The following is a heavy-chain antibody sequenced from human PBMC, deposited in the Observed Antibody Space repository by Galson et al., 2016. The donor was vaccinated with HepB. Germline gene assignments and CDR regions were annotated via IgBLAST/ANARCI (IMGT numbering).Heavy chain of an antibody. D-gene: IGHD3-22*01. V-gene: IGHV3-7*03. Sequence: SLRLSCAASGFTFTTYWMSWVRQAPGKGLEWVANIKQDGSEKYYVDSVKGRFTISRDNAKNSLYLQMNSLRAEDTAVYYCAQYYYDGSGYVEYFQNRGQGSRVTVSS. CDR2: IKQDGSEK. CDR3: AQYYYDGSGYVEYFQN. J-gene: IGHJ1*01. CDR1: GFTFTTYW.